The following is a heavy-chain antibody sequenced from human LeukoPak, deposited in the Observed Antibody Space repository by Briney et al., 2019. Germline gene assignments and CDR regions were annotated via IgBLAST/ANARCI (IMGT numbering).Heavy chain of an antibody. Sequence: GASVKVSCKASGYTFTGSYMHWVRQAPGQGLKWMGWINPNSGGTKYALKFQGRVTMIRDTSINTAYMELSRLRSDDTAVYYCARGDGSSWTNFDFWGQGTLVTVSS. CDR1: GYTFTGSY. CDR2: INPNSGGT. V-gene: IGHV1-2*02. D-gene: IGHD6-13*01. J-gene: IGHJ4*02. CDR3: ARGDGSSWTNFDF.